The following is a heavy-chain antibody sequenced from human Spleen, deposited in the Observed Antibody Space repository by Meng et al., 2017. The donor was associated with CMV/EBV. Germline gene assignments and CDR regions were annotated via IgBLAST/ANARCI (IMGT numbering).Heavy chain of an antibody. CDR1: GFMFRSYG. Sequence: GESLKISCAASGFMFRSYGMHWVRQAPGKGLEWVANIRFDGTNKYHADSVKGRFTISRDNSKNTLYLQMNSLRAEDTAVYYCAKRGDSSGTYAMDVWGQGTTVTVSS. J-gene: IGHJ6*02. CDR3: AKRGDSSGTYAMDV. D-gene: IGHD3-22*01. V-gene: IGHV3-30*02. CDR2: IRFDGTNK.